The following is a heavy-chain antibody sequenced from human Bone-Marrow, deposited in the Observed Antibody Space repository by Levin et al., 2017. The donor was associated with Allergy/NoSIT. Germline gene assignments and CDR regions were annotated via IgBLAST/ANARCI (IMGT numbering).Heavy chain of an antibody. D-gene: IGHD5-12*01. CDR3: ARSKVATIRSMDV. CDR1: GFTFSSYA. CDR2: ISASGGST. Sequence: GGSLRLSCAASGFTFSSYAMTWVRLAPGKGLEWVSAISASGGSTYYADAVKGQFTISRDNSQNTLYLQMNRLGAEDTALYYCARSKVATIRSMDVWGEGTTVTVSS. J-gene: IGHJ6*03. V-gene: IGHV3-23*01.